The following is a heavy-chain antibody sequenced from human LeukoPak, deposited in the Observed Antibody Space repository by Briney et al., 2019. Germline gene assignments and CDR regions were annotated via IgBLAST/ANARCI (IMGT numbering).Heavy chain of an antibody. V-gene: IGHV1-46*01. Sequence: GASVKVSCKASGYNLTTYYMDWVRQAPGQGPEWMGVINPTDGSTRYAQKFQGRVTMIRDMSTTSVYMELSSLRSEDTAVYYCARAAYYFDRVDYWGQGTLVTVSS. D-gene: IGHD3-22*01. J-gene: IGHJ4*02. CDR1: GYNLTTYY. CDR2: INPTDGST. CDR3: ARAAYYFDRVDY.